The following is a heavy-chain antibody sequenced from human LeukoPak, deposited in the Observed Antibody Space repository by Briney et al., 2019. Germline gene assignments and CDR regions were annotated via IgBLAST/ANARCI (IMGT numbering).Heavy chain of an antibody. CDR2: INPNSGGT. Sequence: GASVKVSCKASGYTFTGYYMHWVRQAPGQGLEWMGWINPNSGGTNYAQKFQGRVTMTRDTSISTAYMELSRLRSDDTAVYYCARPLRPYYYDSSGYSLAFDIWGQGTMVTVSS. D-gene: IGHD3-22*01. CDR1: GYTFTGYY. J-gene: IGHJ3*02. CDR3: ARPLRPYYYDSSGYSLAFDI. V-gene: IGHV1-2*02.